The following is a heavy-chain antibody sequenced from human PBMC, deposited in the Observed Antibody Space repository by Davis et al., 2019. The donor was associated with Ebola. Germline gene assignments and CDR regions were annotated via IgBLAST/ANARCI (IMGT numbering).Heavy chain of an antibody. D-gene: IGHD1-14*01. CDR3: AKLQTGGGERSYYYYYMDV. CDR1: GGTFSSYA. V-gene: IGHV1-69*10. J-gene: IGHJ6*03. Sequence: SVKVSCKASGGTFSSYAISWVRQAPGQGLEWMGGIIPILGIANYAQKFQGRVTITADESTSTAYMELSSLRSEDTAVYYCAKLQTGGGERSYYYYYMDVWGKGTTVTVSS. CDR2: IIPILGIA.